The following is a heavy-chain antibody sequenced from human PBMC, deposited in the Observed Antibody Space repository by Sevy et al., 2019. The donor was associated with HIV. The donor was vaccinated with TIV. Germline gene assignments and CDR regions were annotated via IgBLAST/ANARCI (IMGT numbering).Heavy chain of an antibody. V-gene: IGHV3-9*01. CDR1: GFIFDDYG. CDR2: ISWNGRSL. CDR3: ARDAGTGGSYMGYYFGMDV. J-gene: IGHJ6*02. D-gene: IGHD1-26*01. Sequence: GGSLRLSCAASGFIFDDYGMHWVRELPGKGLEWVSGISWNGRSLGYADAVKGRFTISRDNAKKSVPLQMNSLRTEDTALYYCARDAGTGGSYMGYYFGMDVWGQGTTVTVSS.